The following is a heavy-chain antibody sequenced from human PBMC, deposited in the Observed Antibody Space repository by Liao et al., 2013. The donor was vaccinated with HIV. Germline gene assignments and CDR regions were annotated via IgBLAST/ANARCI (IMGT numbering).Heavy chain of an antibody. CDR1: GGSISSGDYY. CDR3: ASERAAAVAEYVQH. D-gene: IGHD6-13*01. CDR2: IYYRGST. Sequence: QVQLQESGPGLVKPSQTLSLTCTVSGGSISSGDYYWSWIRQPPGKGLEWIGYIYYRGSTSYNPSLKTRVTIGVDTSKNQFSLKLNSVTAADTAVYYCASERAAAVAEYVQHWGQGTLVTVSS. J-gene: IGHJ1*01. V-gene: IGHV4-30-4*08.